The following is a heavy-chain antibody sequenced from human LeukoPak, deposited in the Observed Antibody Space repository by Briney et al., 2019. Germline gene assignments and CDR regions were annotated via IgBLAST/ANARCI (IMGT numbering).Heavy chain of an antibody. CDR2: IWYDGSNK. J-gene: IGHJ3*02. CDR1: GFTFSSYG. D-gene: IGHD2-15*01. Sequence: GRSLRLSRAASGFTFSSYGMHWVRQAPGKGLEWVAVIWYDGSNKYYADSVKGRFTISRDNPKNTLYLQMNSLRAEDTAVYYCARDCGGGSCDAFDIWGQGTMVTVSS. V-gene: IGHV3-33*01. CDR3: ARDCGGGSCDAFDI.